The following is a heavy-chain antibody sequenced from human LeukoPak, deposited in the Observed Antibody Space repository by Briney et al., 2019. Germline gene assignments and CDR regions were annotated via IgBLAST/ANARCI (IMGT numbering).Heavy chain of an antibody. D-gene: IGHD3-22*01. V-gene: IGHV3-30*02. J-gene: IGHJ4*02. Sequence: GGSLRLSCAASGFSFSHYGTHWVRQAPGKGLEWVAFISYDGTNQYYADFVKGRFTISRDNSKNTLYLQMNSLRADDTAMYYCAKDGDDCIDYWGQGSLVTVSS. CDR3: AKDGDDCIDY. CDR2: ISYDGTNQ. CDR1: GFSFSHYG.